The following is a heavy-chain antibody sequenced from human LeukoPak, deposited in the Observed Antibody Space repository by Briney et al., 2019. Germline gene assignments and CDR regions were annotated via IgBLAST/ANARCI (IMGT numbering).Heavy chain of an antibody. Sequence: PGGSLRLSCAASGFTFSTYGMHWVRQAAGKGLEWVAAIGSDGRNKYSADSVRGRFTISRDNSKNTLDLHMNSLRTEDTAVYYCARDRAVSDNRWSLDPWGQGTLVTVSS. CDR2: IGSDGRNK. J-gene: IGHJ5*02. CDR3: ARDRAVSDNRWSLDP. CDR1: GFTFSTYG. D-gene: IGHD4-23*01. V-gene: IGHV3-33*01.